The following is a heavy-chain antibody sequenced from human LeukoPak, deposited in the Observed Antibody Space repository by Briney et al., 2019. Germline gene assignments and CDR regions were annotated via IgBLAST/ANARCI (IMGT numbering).Heavy chain of an antibody. V-gene: IGHV1-18*01. CDR2: ISAYNGNT. Sequence: ASVKVSCKASGGTFSSYGISWVRQAPGQGLEWMGWISAYNGNTNYAQKLQGRATMTTDTSTSTAYMELRSLRSDDTAVYYCARVVDCSGGSCYREFDYWGQGTLVTVSS. D-gene: IGHD2-15*01. J-gene: IGHJ4*02. CDR3: ARVVDCSGGSCYREFDY. CDR1: GGTFSSYG.